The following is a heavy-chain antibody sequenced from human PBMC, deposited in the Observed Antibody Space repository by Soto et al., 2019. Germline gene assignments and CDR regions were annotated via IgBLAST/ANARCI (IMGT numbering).Heavy chain of an antibody. CDR2: IKQDGSEK. D-gene: IGHD3-10*01. CDR1: GFTFSSYW. J-gene: IGHJ6*02. CDR3: AGGSRGSGSYYNEAYYYYYYGMDV. Sequence: GGSLRLSCAASGFTFSSYWMSWVRQAPGKGLEWVANIKQDGSEKYYVDSVKGRFTISRDNAKNSLYLQMNSLRAEETDVNYCAGGSRGSGSYYNEAYYYYYYGMDVWGQGTTVTVSS. V-gene: IGHV3-7*05.